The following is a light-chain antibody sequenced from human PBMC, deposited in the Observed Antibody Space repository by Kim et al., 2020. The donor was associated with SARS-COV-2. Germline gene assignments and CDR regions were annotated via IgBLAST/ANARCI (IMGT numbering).Light chain of an antibody. CDR3: QQVNSFPIT. Sequence: DTQMTQSPSSVSASVGDRVTITCWASQGISSRLAWYQQKPGKAPKLLISAASSLQSGVPSRFSGSGSGTDFTLAISSLQPEDFATYYCQQVNSFPITFGQGTRLEIK. V-gene: IGKV1-12*01. J-gene: IGKJ5*01. CDR2: AAS. CDR1: QGISSR.